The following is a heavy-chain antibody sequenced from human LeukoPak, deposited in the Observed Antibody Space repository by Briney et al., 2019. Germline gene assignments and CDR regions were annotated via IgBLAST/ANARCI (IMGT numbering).Heavy chain of an antibody. CDR2: IWYDGSNK. CDR3: AREGPRGNSQFDY. CDR1: GFTFSSYA. Sequence: GGSLRLSCAASGFTFSSYAMSWVRQAPGKGLEWVALIWYDGSNKYYADSVKGRLTISRDNSKNTLYLQMNSLRAEDTAVYYCAREGPRGNSQFDYWGQGTLVTVSS. J-gene: IGHJ4*02. D-gene: IGHD2/OR15-2a*01. V-gene: IGHV3-33*01.